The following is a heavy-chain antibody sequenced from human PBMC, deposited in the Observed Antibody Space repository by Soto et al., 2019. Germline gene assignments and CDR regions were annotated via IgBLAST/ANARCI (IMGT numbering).Heavy chain of an antibody. J-gene: IGHJ4*02. CDR2: IYPRDFDH. CDR1: GYSFTTYW. V-gene: IGHV5-51*01. Sequence: EVQLVQSGAEVRKPGESLKISCQASGYSFTTYWIGWVRQMPGRGLEWMAIIYPRDFDHRYSLSFEGHVNISVDKSISTVYLQWSGLKASDTAMYFCARLPRRDGYKFFDYWGQGTLVTVSS. CDR3: ARLPRRDGYKFFDY. D-gene: IGHD6-25*01.